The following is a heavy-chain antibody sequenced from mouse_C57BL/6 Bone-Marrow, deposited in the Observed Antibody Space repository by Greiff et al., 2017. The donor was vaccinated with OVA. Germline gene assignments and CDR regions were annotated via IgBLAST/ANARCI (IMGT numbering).Heavy chain of an antibody. CDR2: IRNNANNHAT. Sequence: EVKVEESGGGLVQPGGSMKLSCAASGFTFSDAWMDWVRQSPEKGLEWVAEIRNNANNHATYYAESVKGRLTISRDDSKSRVYLQMTSLRAEDTGIYSGTSFMVTTGVGAMDYWGQGTSVTVSS. CDR1: GFTFSDAW. D-gene: IGHD2-2*01. CDR3: TSFMVTTGVGAMDY. J-gene: IGHJ4*01. V-gene: IGHV6-6*01.